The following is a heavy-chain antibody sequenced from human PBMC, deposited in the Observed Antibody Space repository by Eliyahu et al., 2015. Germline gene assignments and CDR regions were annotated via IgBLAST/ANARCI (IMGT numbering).Heavy chain of an antibody. CDR1: GXXXRSXY. D-gene: IGHD6-6*01. V-gene: IGHV4-59*01. CDR2: IYYSGST. Sequence: QVQLQESGPGLVKPSXTLSLTCTVSGXXXRSXYXXWIRQPPGKGLEWIGYIYYSGSTNYNPSLKSRVTISVDTSKNQFSLKLSSVTAADTAVYYCARPYSSSSAAFDIWGQGTMVTVSS. J-gene: IGHJ3*02. CDR3: ARPYSSSSAAFDI.